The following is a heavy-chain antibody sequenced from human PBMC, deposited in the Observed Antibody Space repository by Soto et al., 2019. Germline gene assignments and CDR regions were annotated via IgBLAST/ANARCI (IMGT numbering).Heavy chain of an antibody. CDR1: GDSFSTYA. V-gene: IGHV1-69*01. CDR2: IIPVFGRA. Sequence: QVQLVQSGAEVKKPGSPLKVSCKASGDSFSTYAINWVRQAPGQGLEWMGGIIPVFGRANYAQKFQGRVTITADESTSTAYMELNSLRSEDTALYYCARTLAFSSGWYVFGYWGQGPLVTVSS. J-gene: IGHJ4*02. D-gene: IGHD6-19*01. CDR3: ARTLAFSSGWYVFGY.